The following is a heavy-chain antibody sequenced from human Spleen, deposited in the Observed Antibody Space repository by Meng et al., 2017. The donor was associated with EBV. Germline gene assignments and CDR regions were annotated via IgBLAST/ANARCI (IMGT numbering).Heavy chain of an antibody. CDR2: IIAIFGSA. V-gene: IGHV1-69*01. J-gene: IGHJ4*02. Sequence: QVRLVQFGAEVKKPGSAVKVSCKVSGGIFRSHAISWVRQAPGQGLEWMGGIIAIFGSANYAQRFQGRVTISADDSTSTVYMELSSLRSEDTAVYFCARHFGYTFGSGFDYWGQGALVTVFS. CDR3: ARHFGYTFGSGFDY. CDR1: GGIFRSHA. D-gene: IGHD5-18*01.